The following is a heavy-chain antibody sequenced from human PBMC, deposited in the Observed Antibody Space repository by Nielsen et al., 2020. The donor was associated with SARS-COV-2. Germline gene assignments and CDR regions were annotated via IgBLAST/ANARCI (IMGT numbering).Heavy chain of an antibody. CDR1: GFTFSSYA. D-gene: IGHD6-13*01. Sequence: GESLKISCAASGFTFSSYAMSWVRQAPGKGLEWVSAISGSGGSTYYADSVKGRFTISRDNSKNTLYLQMNSLRAEDTAVYYCAKDPLSSSWYHYFDYWGQGTLVTVSS. J-gene: IGHJ4*02. CDR3: AKDPLSSSWYHYFDY. V-gene: IGHV3-23*01. CDR2: ISGSGGST.